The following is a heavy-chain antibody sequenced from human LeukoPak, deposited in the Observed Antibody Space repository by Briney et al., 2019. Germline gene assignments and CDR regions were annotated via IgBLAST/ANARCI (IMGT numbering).Heavy chain of an antibody. Sequence: ASVKASCKASGYTFTSYDINWVRQATGQGLEWMGWMNPNSGNTGYAQKFQGRVTMTRNTSISTAYMELSSLRSEDTAVYYCARVMRLRAYYDSSGYRLGYWGQGTLVTVSS. V-gene: IGHV1-8*01. CDR3: ARVMRLRAYYDSSGYRLGY. J-gene: IGHJ4*02. D-gene: IGHD3-22*01. CDR2: MNPNSGNT. CDR1: GYTFTSYD.